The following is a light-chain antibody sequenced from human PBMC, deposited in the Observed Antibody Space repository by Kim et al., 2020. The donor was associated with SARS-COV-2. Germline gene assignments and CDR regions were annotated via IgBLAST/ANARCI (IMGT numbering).Light chain of an antibody. CDR3: QQYYSTPPT. J-gene: IGKJ2*01. V-gene: IGKV4-1*01. Sequence: RAPITFKSSQNIFYRSNTTNFLACYQQNQGQPPKLLIYWASTRESGVPDRFSASGSGPDFTLSISSLQAEDVAVYYCQQYYSTPPTFGQGTKLEI. CDR1: QNIFYRSNTTNF. CDR2: WAS.